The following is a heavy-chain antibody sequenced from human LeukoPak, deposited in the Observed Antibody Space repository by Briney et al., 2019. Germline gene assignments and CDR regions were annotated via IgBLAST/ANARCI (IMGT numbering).Heavy chain of an antibody. Sequence: GGSLRLSCAASGLTFRTYAMSWVRQAPGKGLEWVSAISGSGGSTYFADSVQGRFTISRDNDKNSLFLQMNSLRTEDTALYYCAKDRRGYCSGGSCYEFDYWGQGTLVTVSS. CDR1: GLTFRTYA. V-gene: IGHV3-23*01. CDR2: ISGSGGST. D-gene: IGHD2-15*01. J-gene: IGHJ4*02. CDR3: AKDRRGYCSGGSCYEFDY.